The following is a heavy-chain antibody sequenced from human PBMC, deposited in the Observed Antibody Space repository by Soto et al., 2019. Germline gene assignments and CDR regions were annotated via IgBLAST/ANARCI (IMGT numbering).Heavy chain of an antibody. Sequence: GSSVKVSCKASGYTLTGYYMHWVRQAPGQGLEWMGWINPNSGGTNYAQKFQGRVTMTTDTPTSTAYMELRSLRSDDTAVYYCARAVEVGATSPTPDYWGQGTLVSVSA. D-gene: IGHD1-26*01. J-gene: IGHJ4*02. V-gene: IGHV1-2*02. CDR2: INPNSGGT. CDR1: GYTLTGYY. CDR3: ARAVEVGATSPTPDY.